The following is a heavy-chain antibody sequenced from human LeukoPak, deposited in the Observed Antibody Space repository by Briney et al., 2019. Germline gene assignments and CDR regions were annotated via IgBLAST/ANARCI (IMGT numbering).Heavy chain of an antibody. D-gene: IGHD5-18*01. J-gene: IGHJ6*02. CDR3: TKAYSYGHWASYYYYYGMDV. CDR1: GFTFSSYA. CDR2: ISGSGGST. V-gene: IGHV3-23*01. Sequence: GGSLRLSCAASGFTFSSYAMSWVRQAPGKGLEWVSAISGSGGSTYYADSVKGRFTISRDNSKNTLYLQMNSLRAEDTAVYYCTKAYSYGHWASYYYYYGMDVWGQGTTVTVSS.